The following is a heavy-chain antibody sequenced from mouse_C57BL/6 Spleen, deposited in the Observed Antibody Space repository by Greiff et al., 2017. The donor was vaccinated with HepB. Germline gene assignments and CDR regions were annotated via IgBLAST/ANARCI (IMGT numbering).Heavy chain of an antibody. Sequence: QVQLQQPGAELVMPGASVKLSCMASGYTFTSYWMHRVKQRPGQGLEWIGEIDPSDSYTNYNQKFKGKSTLTVDKSSSTAYMQLSSLTSEDSAVYYCARGGSSGPDYWGQGTTLTVSS. D-gene: IGHD3-2*02. CDR3: ARGGSSGPDY. CDR2: IDPSDSYT. J-gene: IGHJ2*01. CDR1: GYTFTSYW. V-gene: IGHV1-69*01.